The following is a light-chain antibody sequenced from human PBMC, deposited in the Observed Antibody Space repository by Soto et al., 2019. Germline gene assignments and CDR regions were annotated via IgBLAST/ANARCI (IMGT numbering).Light chain of an antibody. V-gene: IGLV1-40*01. CDR3: QSFDSSLSNSWV. J-gene: IGLJ3*02. CDR2: GNN. Sequence: QSVLTQPPSVSGAPGQRVTISCTENSSNIGTTYDVHWYQQLPGKAPKLLIYGNNNRPSGVPDRFSGSKSGTSASLAITGLQAEDEADYYCQSFDSSLSNSWVFGGGTKVTVL. CDR1: SSNIGTTYD.